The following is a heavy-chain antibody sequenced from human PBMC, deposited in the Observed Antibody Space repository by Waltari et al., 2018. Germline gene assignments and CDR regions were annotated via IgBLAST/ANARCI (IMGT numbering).Heavy chain of an antibody. CDR1: GGSITTYY. D-gene: IGHD6-13*01. CDR2: IYYTGST. V-gene: IGHV4-59*08. J-gene: IGHJ4*02. CDR3: ARRTGLSSSSWYYFDY. Sequence: VQLQESGPGLVKPSETLSLTCTVSGGSITTYYWSWIRQPPGKGLEWIGYIYYTGSTNYNPSLKSRVTMSVDTSKNQFSLKLRSVTAADTAVYYCARRTGLSSSSWYYFDYWGQGTLVTVSS.